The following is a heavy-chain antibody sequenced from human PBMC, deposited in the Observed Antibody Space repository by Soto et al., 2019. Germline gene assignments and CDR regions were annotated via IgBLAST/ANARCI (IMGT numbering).Heavy chain of an antibody. CDR1: GDSTGSGDKY. Sequence: QVQLEESGPGLVKPSQTLSLTCSVSGDSTGSGDKYWSWIRQPPGKGLEWIGYVYYSGSTYYNPSLKSRVTMSVDTSKNQFALKLRSVTAADTAVYYCARGRPLIPAGAIFWFDPWGQGVLVTVSS. CDR2: VYYSGST. D-gene: IGHD2-2*01. CDR3: ARGRPLIPAGAIFWFDP. V-gene: IGHV4-30-4*01. J-gene: IGHJ5*02.